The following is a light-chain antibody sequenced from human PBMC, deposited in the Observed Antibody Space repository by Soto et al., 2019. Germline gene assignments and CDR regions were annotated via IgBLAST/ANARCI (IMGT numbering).Light chain of an antibody. CDR3: SSYTTTNTPYV. Sequence: QSALTQPASVSGSPGQSITISCTGTSSDIGGYNYVSWFQQHRGKAPKLMIYEVNNRPSGISNRFSGSKSDNTASLTISGLQPEDEADYYCSSYTTTNTPYVFGSGTKLTVL. CDR2: EVN. V-gene: IGLV2-14*01. CDR1: SSDIGGYNY. J-gene: IGLJ1*01.